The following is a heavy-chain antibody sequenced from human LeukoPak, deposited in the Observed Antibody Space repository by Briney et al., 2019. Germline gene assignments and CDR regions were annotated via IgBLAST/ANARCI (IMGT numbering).Heavy chain of an antibody. D-gene: IGHD3-3*01. V-gene: IGHV4-61*02. CDR2: IYTSGNT. CDR3: ARADARSRSWFDP. J-gene: IGHJ5*02. Sequence: SQTLSLTCTVSGGSISSGSYFWSWIRQPAGKGREWIGRIYTSGNTNYNPSLKSRVTMSVDTSKNQFSLKLSSVTAADTAVYYCARADARSRSWFDPWGQGTLVTVSS. CDR1: GGSISSGSYF.